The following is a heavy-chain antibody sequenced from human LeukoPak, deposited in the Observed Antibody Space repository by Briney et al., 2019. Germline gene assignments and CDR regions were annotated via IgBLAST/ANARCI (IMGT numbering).Heavy chain of an antibody. J-gene: IGHJ5*02. D-gene: IGHD2-21*02. V-gene: IGHV3-21*01. CDR3: ASGFYCGSDCYSVDWFDP. CDR2: ISSSSSYI. CDR1: GFTFSSYS. Sequence: SGGSLRLSCAASGFTFSSYSMSWVRQAPGKGLEWVSAISSSSSYIYYADSVKGRFTISRDNAKNSLYLQMNSLRAEDTAVYYCASGFYCGSDCYSVDWFDPWGQGTLVTVSS.